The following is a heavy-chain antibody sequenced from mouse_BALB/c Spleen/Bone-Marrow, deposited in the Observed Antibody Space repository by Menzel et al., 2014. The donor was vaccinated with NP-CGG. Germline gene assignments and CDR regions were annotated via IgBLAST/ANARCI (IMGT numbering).Heavy chain of an antibody. D-gene: IGHD1-1*01. CDR3: ANYYYGSSLFAY. Sequence: LVESGAELVKPGASVKLSCTASGFNIKDTYMHWVKQRPEQGLEWIGRIDPANGNTKYDPKFQGKATITADTSSNTAYLQLSSLTSEATAVYYCANYYYGSSLFAYWGQGTLVTVSA. CDR1: GFNIKDTY. J-gene: IGHJ3*01. V-gene: IGHV14-3*02. CDR2: IDPANGNT.